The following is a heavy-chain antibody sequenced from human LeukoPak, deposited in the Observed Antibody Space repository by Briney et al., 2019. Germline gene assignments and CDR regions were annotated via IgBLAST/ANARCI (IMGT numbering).Heavy chain of an antibody. V-gene: IGHV3-53*01. J-gene: IGHJ4*02. CDR3: ARDRWQQLVPPEF. Sequence: GGSLRLSCAASGFTVSSNYMSWVRQAPGRGLEWVSVIYSGGSTYYADSVKGRFTIPRDNSRNTLYLQMNSLRAEDTAVYSCARDRWQQLVPPEFWGQGTLVTVSA. CDR1: GFTVSSNY. CDR2: IYSGGST. D-gene: IGHD6-6*01.